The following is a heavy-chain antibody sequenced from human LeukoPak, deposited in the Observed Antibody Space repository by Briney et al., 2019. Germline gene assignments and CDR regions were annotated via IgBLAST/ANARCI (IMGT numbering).Heavy chain of an antibody. Sequence: ASVKVSCRASGYTFTSYGISWVRQAPGQGLEWMGWISAYNGNTNYAQKLQGRATMTTDTSTSTAYMELRSLRSDDTAVYYCARDVGRSGYCSGGSCYSRLGYWGQGTLVTVSS. CDR2: ISAYNGNT. D-gene: IGHD2-15*01. CDR3: ARDVGRSGYCSGGSCYSRLGY. J-gene: IGHJ4*02. V-gene: IGHV1-18*01. CDR1: GYTFTSYG.